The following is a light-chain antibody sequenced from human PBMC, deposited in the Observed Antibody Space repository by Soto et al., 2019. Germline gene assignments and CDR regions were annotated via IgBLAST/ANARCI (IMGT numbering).Light chain of an antibody. CDR3: SSYTSSSTLVV. J-gene: IGLJ2*01. CDR2: DVS. V-gene: IGLV2-14*01. CDR1: SSDVGGYNY. Sequence: QPVLTQPASVSGSPGQSITISCTGTSSDVGGYNYVSWYQQHPGKAPKLMIYDVSNPPSGVSNRFSGSKSGNTASLTISGLQAEDEADYYCSSYTSSSTLVVFGGGTKLTVL.